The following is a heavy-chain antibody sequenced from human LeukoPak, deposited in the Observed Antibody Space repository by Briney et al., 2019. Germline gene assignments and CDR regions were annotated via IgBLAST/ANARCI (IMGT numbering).Heavy chain of an antibody. CDR1: GGTFSSYT. V-gene: IGHV1-69*02. CDR3: ARYQYYYDSSGYPVDY. CDR2: IIPILGIA. D-gene: IGHD3-22*01. Sequence: SVKVSCKASGGTFSSYTISWVRQAPGQRLEWMGRIIPILGIANYAQKFQGRVTITADKSTSTAYMELSSLRSEDTAVYYCARYQYYYDSSGYPVDYWGQGTLPTVSS. J-gene: IGHJ4*02.